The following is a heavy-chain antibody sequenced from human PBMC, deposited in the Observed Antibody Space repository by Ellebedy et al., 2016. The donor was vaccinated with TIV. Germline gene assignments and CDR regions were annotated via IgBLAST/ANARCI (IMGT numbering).Heavy chain of an antibody. V-gene: IGHV1-2*04. Sequence: AASVKVSCKASGYTFTSYDINWVRQATGQGLEWMGWINPNSGGTNYAQKFQGWVTMTRDTSTSTVYMELSSLRSEDTAVYYCARVAYCGGDCRAFDYWGQGTLVTVSS. CDR2: INPNSGGT. J-gene: IGHJ4*02. CDR1: GYTFTSYD. D-gene: IGHD2-21*02. CDR3: ARVAYCGGDCRAFDY.